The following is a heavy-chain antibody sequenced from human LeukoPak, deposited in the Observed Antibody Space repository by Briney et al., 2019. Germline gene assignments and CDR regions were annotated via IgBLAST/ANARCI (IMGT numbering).Heavy chain of an antibody. Sequence: GGSLRLSCAASGFTLSSYWMSWVRQAPGKGLEWVANMKQDGSEKYYVDSVKGRFTISRDNAKNSLYLQMNSLRAEDTAVYYCARDDFDYWGQGTLVTVSS. V-gene: IGHV3-7*01. J-gene: IGHJ4*02. CDR2: MKQDGSEK. CDR3: ARDDFDY. CDR1: GFTLSSYW.